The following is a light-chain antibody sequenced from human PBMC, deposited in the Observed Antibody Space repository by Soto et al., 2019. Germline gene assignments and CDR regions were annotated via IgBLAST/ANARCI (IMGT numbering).Light chain of an antibody. CDR2: ANT. V-gene: IGLV1-40*01. Sequence: QSVLTQPPSVTGAPGQRVTISCTGNNSNIGAGSGVNWYRQFPDKAPKLLIYANTHRPSGVPDRFSGSTSATSASLAITGLQTQDEADYYCQSFDSSLTGLIFGGGTKLTVL. J-gene: IGLJ2*01. CDR1: NSNIGAGSG. CDR3: QSFDSSLTGLI.